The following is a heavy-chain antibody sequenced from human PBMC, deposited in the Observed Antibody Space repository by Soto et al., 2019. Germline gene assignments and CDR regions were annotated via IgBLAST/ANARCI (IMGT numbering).Heavy chain of an antibody. CDR1: GFTFDDYA. CDR3: AKGTRSSYYYGMDV. V-gene: IGHV3-9*01. D-gene: IGHD6-6*01. J-gene: IGHJ6*02. Sequence: EVQLVESGGGLVQPGRSLRLSCAGSGFTFDDYAMHWVRQAPGKGLEWVSGLSWNGDYTGYADSVKGRFTISRDNTKNSLYLQMTSLRAEDTALYYCAKGTRSSYYYGMDVWGQGTTVTVSS. CDR2: LSWNGDYT.